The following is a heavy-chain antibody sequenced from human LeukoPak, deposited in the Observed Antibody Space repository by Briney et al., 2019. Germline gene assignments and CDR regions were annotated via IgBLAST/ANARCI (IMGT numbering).Heavy chain of an antibody. V-gene: IGHV4-39*01. CDR2: IYYSGST. D-gene: IGHD3-10*01. Sequence: SETLSLTCTVSGGSISSSSYYWGWIRQPPGKGLEWIGSIYYSGSTYYNPSLKSRVTISVDTSKNQFSLKLNSVTAADTAVYYCATDNGSGSYYEFFDYWGQGTLVTVSS. CDR1: GGSISSSSYY. CDR3: ATDNGSGSYYEFFDY. J-gene: IGHJ4*02.